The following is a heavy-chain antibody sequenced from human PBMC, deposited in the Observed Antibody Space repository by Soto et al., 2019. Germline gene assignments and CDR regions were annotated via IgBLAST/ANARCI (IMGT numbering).Heavy chain of an antibody. D-gene: IGHD3-9*01. J-gene: IGHJ6*02. CDR2: LIPIFGTA. CDR1: GGTFSSYS. Sequence: ASVRFSATASGGTFSSYSMSWVRQAPGQGLEWMVWLIPIFGTANYAQKFQGRVTITADESTSTAYMELSSLRSEDTAVYYCAKCEEDYDILTGYYGRYYYYGMDVWGQGTTVTVSS. V-gene: IGHV1-69*13. CDR3: AKCEEDYDILTGYYGRYYYYGMDV.